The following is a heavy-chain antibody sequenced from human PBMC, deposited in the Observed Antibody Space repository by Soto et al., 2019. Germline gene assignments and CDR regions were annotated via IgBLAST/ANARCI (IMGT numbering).Heavy chain of an antibody. CDR3: AKDMAPGYYDILNPYGMDV. Sequence: PGWSLTLSCAPSGFTFDDYAMHWVRQASGIGLEWVSGISWNSGSIGYADSVKGRFTISRDNAKNSLYLQMNSLRAEDTALYYCAKDMAPGYYDILNPYGMDVWGQGTTVTVSS. J-gene: IGHJ6*02. D-gene: IGHD3-9*01. CDR1: GFTFDDYA. CDR2: ISWNSGSI. V-gene: IGHV3-9*01.